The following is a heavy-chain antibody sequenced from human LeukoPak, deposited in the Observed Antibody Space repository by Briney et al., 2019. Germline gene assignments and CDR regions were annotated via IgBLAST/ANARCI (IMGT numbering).Heavy chain of an antibody. CDR2: IIGSGVTT. CDR3: ALSRGYFEY. CDR1: GFTFSIYG. D-gene: IGHD3-10*01. Sequence: PGGSLRLSCEASGFTFSIYGMSWVRQAPGKGLEWVSAIIGSGVTTYYAESVKGRFTISSDNPKNTLYLQMDSLRAEDTAVYYCALSRGYFEYWGQGTQVTVSS. V-gene: IGHV3-23*01. J-gene: IGHJ4*02.